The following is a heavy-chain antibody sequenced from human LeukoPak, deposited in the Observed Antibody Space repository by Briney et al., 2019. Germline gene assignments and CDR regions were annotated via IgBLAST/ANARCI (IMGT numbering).Heavy chain of an antibody. CDR1: GFTFSSYS. CDR2: ISSSSSTI. V-gene: IGHV3-48*01. Sequence: GGSLRLSCAASGFTFSSYSMNWVRQAPGKGLEWVSYISSSSSTIYYADSVKGRFTISRDNSKNTLYLQMNSLRAEDTAVYYRARGYRRGFDYWGQGTLVTVSS. J-gene: IGHJ4*02. CDR3: ARGYRRGFDY. D-gene: IGHD5-18*01.